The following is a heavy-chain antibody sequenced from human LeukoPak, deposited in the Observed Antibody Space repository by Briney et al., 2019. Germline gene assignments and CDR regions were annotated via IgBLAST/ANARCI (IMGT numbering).Heavy chain of an antibody. CDR1: GGSISTSNYY. CDR3: ARGGIYDSSGYYYGRGAFDI. V-gene: IGHV4-39*07. J-gene: IGHJ3*02. CDR2: IFYSGST. D-gene: IGHD3-22*01. Sequence: PSETLSLTCTVSGGSISTSNYYWGWIRQPPGKGLEWIGNIFYSGSTYYSPSLRSRVTISLDTSRNQFSLKLNSVTAADTAVYYCARGGIYDSSGYYYGRGAFDIWGQGTMVTVSS.